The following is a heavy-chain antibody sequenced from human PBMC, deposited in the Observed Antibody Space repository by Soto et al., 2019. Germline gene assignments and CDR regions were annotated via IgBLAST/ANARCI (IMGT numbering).Heavy chain of an antibody. J-gene: IGHJ4*02. CDR1: GVTFSSYG. CDR2: ISYDGSNK. D-gene: IGHD2-15*01. V-gene: IGHV3-30*18. Sequence: WGPLRLSCTASGVTFSSYGMHWIRQAPGKGLEWVAVISYDGSNKYYADSVKGRFTILRENSKNTLYLQMHSLRAEDTAAYYCANPHYPVENATISSFDYWGQGTLVTVSS. CDR3: ANPHYPVENATISSFDY.